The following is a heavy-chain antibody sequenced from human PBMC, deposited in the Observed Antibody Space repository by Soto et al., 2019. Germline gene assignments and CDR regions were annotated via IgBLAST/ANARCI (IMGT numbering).Heavy chain of an antibody. D-gene: IGHD6-19*01. V-gene: IGHV1-18*01. CDR1: GYTFTSYG. CDR2: ISAYNGNT. J-gene: IGHJ6*01. CDR3: ARVPYSSGWYGGYYYYGMDV. Sequence: GASVKVSCKASGYTFTSYGISWVRQAPGQGLEWMGWISAYNGNTNYAQKLQGRVTMTTDTSTSTAYMELRSLRSDDTAVYYCARVPYSSGWYGGYYYYGMDVWGQGPTVTV.